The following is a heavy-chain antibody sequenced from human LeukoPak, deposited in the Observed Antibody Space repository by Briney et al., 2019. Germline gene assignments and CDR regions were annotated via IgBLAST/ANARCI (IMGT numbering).Heavy chain of an antibody. J-gene: IGHJ2*01. V-gene: IGHV1-2*02. CDR2: INPNSDDT. CDR3: ARDVYTSGWRYFDL. CDR1: GYTFTGHY. Sequence: ASVKVSCKASGYTFTGHYMHWVRQAPGQGPEWMAWINPNSDDTNYAQKFQGRVTLTRDASIGTAYMEMNRLTYDDAAIYYCARDVYTSGWRYFDLWGHGTLVTVSS. D-gene: IGHD6-19*01.